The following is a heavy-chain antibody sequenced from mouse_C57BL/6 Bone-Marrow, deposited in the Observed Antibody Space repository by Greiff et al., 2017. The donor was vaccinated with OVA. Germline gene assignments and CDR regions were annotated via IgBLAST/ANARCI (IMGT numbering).Heavy chain of an antibody. CDR2: ISNGGGST. D-gene: IGHD2-5*01. CDR3: ARLSNLDFDV. CDR1: GFTFSDYY. V-gene: IGHV5-12*01. Sequence: EVQVVESGGGLVQPGGSLKLSCAASGFTFSDYYMYWVRQTPEKRLEWVAYISNGGGSTYYPDTVKGRFTISRDNAKNTLYLQMSRLKSEDTAMYYCARLSNLDFDVWGTGTTVTVSS. J-gene: IGHJ1*03.